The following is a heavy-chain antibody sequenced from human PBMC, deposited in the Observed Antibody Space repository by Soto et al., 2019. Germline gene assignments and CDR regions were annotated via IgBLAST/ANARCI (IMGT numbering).Heavy chain of an antibody. D-gene: IGHD4-4*01. CDR3: AREGEGNSALFDY. V-gene: IGHV3-33*01. Sequence: QVQVVESGGGVVQPGRSLRLSCTASGFSFSSYGMHWVRQAPGKGLEWVAVIWYDGTNKYYADSVKGRFTISRDNSKNTLYMQMNSLRVEDTAVYYCAREGEGNSALFDYWGQGTLVTVSS. CDR1: GFSFSSYG. CDR2: IWYDGTNK. J-gene: IGHJ4*02.